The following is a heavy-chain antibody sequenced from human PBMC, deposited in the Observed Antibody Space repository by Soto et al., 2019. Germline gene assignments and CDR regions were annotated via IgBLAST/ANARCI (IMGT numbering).Heavy chain of an antibody. Sequence: GGSLRLSCAASGFTFSSYAMSWVRQAPGKGLEWVSAISGSGGSTYYADSVKGRFTISRDNSKNTLYLQMNSLRAEDTAVYYCAKNSDYIWGSYIGFDYWGQGTLVTVSS. CDR2: ISGSGGST. V-gene: IGHV3-23*01. J-gene: IGHJ4*02. CDR3: AKNSDYIWGSYIGFDY. D-gene: IGHD3-16*01. CDR1: GFTFSSYA.